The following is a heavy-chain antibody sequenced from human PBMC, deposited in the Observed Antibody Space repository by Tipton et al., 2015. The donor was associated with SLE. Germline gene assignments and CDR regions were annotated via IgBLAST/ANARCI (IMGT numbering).Heavy chain of an antibody. D-gene: IGHD1-7*01. J-gene: IGHJ4*02. CDR1: GGSISSSSYY. Sequence: TLSLTCTVSGGSISSSSYYWGWIRQPPGKGLEWIGSIYYSGSTYYNPSLKSRVTISVDTSKNQFSLKLSSVTAADTAVYYCARRTYNWNFPFDYWGQGTLVTVSS. V-gene: IGHV4-39*07. CDR2: IYYSGST. CDR3: ARRTYNWNFPFDY.